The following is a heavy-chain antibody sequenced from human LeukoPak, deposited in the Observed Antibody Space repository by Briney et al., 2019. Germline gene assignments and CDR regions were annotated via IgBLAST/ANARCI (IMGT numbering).Heavy chain of an antibody. D-gene: IGHD4-17*01. CDR2: INHSGST. V-gene: IGHV4-34*01. Sequence: SETLSLTCAVYGGSFSGYYWSWIRQPPGKGLEWIGEINHSGSTDYNPSLKSRVTISVDTSKNQFSLKLSSVTAADTAVYYCARRQALRDYWGQGTLDTVSS. J-gene: IGHJ4*02. CDR3: ARRQALRDY. CDR1: GGSFSGYY.